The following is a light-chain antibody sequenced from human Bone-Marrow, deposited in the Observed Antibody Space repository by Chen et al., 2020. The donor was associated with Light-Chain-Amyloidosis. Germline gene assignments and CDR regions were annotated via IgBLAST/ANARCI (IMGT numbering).Light chain of an antibody. V-gene: IGKV3D-20*01. CDR3: QQYFTTVRT. Sequence: EIVLTQSPVTLSLSAGERATLSCVASQNIGGDSLAWYQQRPGLAPRLLLFAATRRATGIPDRFSGAGSGTQFNLTIHGVEPEDFAVYFCQQYFTTVRTFGQGTRVEV. CDR2: AAT. J-gene: IGKJ1*01. CDR1: QNIGGDS.